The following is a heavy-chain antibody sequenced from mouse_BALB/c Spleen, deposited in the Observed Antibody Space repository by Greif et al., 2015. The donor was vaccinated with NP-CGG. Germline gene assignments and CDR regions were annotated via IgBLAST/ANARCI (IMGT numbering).Heavy chain of an antibody. D-gene: IGHD1-2*01. CDR3: ARLLRLRGYFDY. V-gene: IGHV1S29*02. J-gene: IGHJ2*01. CDR1: GYTFTDYN. Sequence: VQLKESGPELVKPGASVKISCKASGYTFTDYNMHWVKQSHGKSLEWIGYIYPYNGGTGYNQKFKSKATLTVDNSSSTAYMELRSLTSEDSAVYYCARLLRLRGYFDYWGQGTTLTVSS. CDR2: IYPYNGGT.